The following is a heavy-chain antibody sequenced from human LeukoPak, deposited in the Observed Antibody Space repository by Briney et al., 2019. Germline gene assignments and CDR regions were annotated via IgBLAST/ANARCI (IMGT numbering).Heavy chain of an antibody. CDR1: GFTFSTYW. J-gene: IGHJ4*02. Sequence: GGSLRLSCAASGFTFSTYWMHWVRQVPGKGLVWVSLINSDGSSTTYADSVKVRFTISRDNAKNTLYLQMNSLSAEDTAVYYCARVTTMASDYWDQGTLVSVSS. V-gene: IGHV3-74*01. CDR2: INSDGSST. D-gene: IGHD4-11*01. CDR3: ARVTTMASDY.